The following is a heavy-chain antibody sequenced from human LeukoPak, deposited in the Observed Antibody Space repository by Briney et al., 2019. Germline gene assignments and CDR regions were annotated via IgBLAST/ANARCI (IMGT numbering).Heavy chain of an antibody. CDR1: GGSFSGYY. CDR2: INHSGST. Sequence: SETLSLTCAVYGGSFSGYYWSWIRQPPGKGLEWIGEINHSGSTNYNPSLKSRVTISVDTSKNQFSLKLSSVTAADTAVYYCARGQFTTRTTRSYYDSSGYYAFFDYWGQGTLVTVSS. V-gene: IGHV4-34*01. J-gene: IGHJ4*02. D-gene: IGHD3-22*01. CDR3: ARGQFTTRTTRSYYDSSGYYAFFDY.